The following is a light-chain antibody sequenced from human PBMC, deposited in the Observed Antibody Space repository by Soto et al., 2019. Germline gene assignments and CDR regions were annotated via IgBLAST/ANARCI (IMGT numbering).Light chain of an antibody. V-gene: IGKV1-39*01. J-gene: IGKJ1*01. CDR1: QSISSY. CDR3: QQSYSTPRT. Sequence: DIQMTHSPSSLSASVGDRVTITCRASQSISSYLNWYQQKPGKVPKLLIYAASSLQSGVPSRFSGSGSGTDFTLTISSLQPEDFATYYSQQSYSTPRTFGQGIKVEIX. CDR2: AAS.